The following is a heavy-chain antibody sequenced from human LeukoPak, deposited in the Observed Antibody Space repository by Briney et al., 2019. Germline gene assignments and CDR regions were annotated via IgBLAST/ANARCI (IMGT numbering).Heavy chain of an antibody. V-gene: IGHV3-53*01. Sequence: GGSLRLSCAASGFTVSGKFMSWVRQAPGKGLEWVSIIHYDGKIRYAGSVGGRFTIYRDDSENTLFLQMNSLRVDDTAVYFCASGDGYLQPYWGQGTLVTVSS. CDR3: ASGDGYLQPY. CDR1: GFTVSGKF. J-gene: IGHJ4*02. D-gene: IGHD2-21*01. CDR2: IHYDGKI.